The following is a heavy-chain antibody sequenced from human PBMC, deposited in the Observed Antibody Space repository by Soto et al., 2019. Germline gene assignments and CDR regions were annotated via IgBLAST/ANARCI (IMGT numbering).Heavy chain of an antibody. CDR3: EHDYGSGTLDY. V-gene: IGHV2-5*02. CDR2: IYWDDDK. CDR1: GFSLSTSGVG. Sequence: QITLKESGPTLVKPTQTLTLTCTFSGFSLSTSGVGVGWIRQPPGKALEWLALIYWDDDKRYSPSLKSRLTXPXXTAKNQVVRTRTNMDRLDTATHYCEHDYGSGTLDYWGQGTLVTVSS. J-gene: IGHJ4*02. D-gene: IGHD3-10*01.